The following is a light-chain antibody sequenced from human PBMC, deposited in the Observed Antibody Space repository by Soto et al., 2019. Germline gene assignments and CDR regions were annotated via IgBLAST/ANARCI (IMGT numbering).Light chain of an antibody. V-gene: IGKV1-5*01. CDR2: DAS. CDR1: QSVSGW. J-gene: IGKJ1*01. Sequence: HRAHPPSSRSASVGDTVTVACRASQSVSGWLAWYQQKPGEAPKLLIYDASALPRGVPSRFSGSGSGPKSTLTIASLQPDDLVTYYCPQYATFSGTFGPGAKVDIK. CDR3: PQYATFSGT.